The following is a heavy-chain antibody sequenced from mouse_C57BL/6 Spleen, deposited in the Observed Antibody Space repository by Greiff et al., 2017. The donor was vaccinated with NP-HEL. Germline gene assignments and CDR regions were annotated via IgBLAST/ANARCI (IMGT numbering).Heavy chain of an antibody. CDR1: GYTFTSYW. CDR2: IYPGNSDT. J-gene: IGHJ2*01. V-gene: IGHV1-5*01. Sequence: EVQLQQSGTVLARPGASVKMSCKTSGYTFTSYWMHWVKQRPGQGLEWIGAIYPGNSDTSYNQKFKGKAKLTAVTSASTAYMELSSLTNEDSAVYYCTRGDDYDAFYYFDYLGQSTTLTVSS. D-gene: IGHD2-4*01. CDR3: TRGDDYDAFYYFDY.